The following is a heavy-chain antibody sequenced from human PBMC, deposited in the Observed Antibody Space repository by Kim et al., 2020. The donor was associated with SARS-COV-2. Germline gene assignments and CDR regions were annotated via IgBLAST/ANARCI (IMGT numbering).Heavy chain of an antibody. J-gene: IGHJ6*03. CDR3: AKVWSVHLTHYMYV. CDR2: ISGGDGGT. V-gene: IGHV3-23*01. CDR1: GFTFGIYA. D-gene: IGHD1-1*01. Sequence: GGSLRLSCAASGFTFGIYAMTWARQAPGKGLEWVSFISGGDGGTYYADSVQGRFTISRDNSKNTLYPQMHSLRAEDTAAYYFAKVWSVHLTHYMYVVGKG.